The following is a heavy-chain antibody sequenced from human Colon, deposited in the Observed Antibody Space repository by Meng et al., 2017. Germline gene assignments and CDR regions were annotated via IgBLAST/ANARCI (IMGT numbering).Heavy chain of an antibody. CDR2: VYHRGDT. J-gene: IGHJ4*02. Sequence: QVQLQESGPGLVKPSGTLSLTVTVSGDSISSDIWWSWVRQPPGKGLEWIGEVYHRGDTNYNPSLKSRVDISVDKSKNQFYLSLFSVTAADTAVYYCGRDQGRELINHWGQGTLVTVSS. V-gene: IGHV4-4*02. CDR3: GRDQGRELINH. CDR1: GDSISSDIW. D-gene: IGHD1-7*01.